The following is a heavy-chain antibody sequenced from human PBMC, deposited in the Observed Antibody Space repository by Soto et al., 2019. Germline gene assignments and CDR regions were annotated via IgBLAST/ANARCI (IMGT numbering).Heavy chain of an antibody. CDR1: GYTFISHG. J-gene: IGHJ6*02. V-gene: IGHV1-18*04. D-gene: IGHD2-15*01. CDR2: ISGKNGNT. Sequence: QVQLVQSGVEVKKPGASVKVSCKASGYTFISHGISLVRQAPGQGLEWMGWISGKNGNTNYAQTLQGRVTLTTDTSTSTAYMELRSLRSDDTAVYYCARVSSSIVVVPDYGMDVWGQGTTVTVSS. CDR3: ARVSSSIVVVPDYGMDV.